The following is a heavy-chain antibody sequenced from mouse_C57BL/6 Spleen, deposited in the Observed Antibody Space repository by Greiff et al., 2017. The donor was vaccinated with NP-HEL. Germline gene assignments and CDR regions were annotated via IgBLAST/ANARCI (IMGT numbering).Heavy chain of an antibody. CDR3: ARQVYYDYDGFAY. Sequence: VQLQQPGAELVKPGASVKLSCKASGYTFTSYWMHWVKQRPGQGLEWIGMIHPNSGSTNYNEKFKSKATLTVDKSSSTSYMQLSSLTAEDSAVYYCARQVYYDYDGFAYWGHGTLVTVSA. J-gene: IGHJ3*01. CDR2: IHPNSGST. D-gene: IGHD2-4*01. CDR1: GYTFTSYW. V-gene: IGHV1-64*01.